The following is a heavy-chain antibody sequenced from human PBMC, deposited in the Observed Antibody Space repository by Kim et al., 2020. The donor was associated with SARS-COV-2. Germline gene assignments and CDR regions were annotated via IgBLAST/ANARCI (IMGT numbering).Heavy chain of an antibody. V-gene: IGHV3-7*03. CDR1: GFTFSSYW. J-gene: IGHJ3*02. D-gene: IGHD5-18*01. CDR2: IKQDGSEK. CDR3: ARVRTGNLRGYSYGSSAFDI. Sequence: GGSLRLSCAASGFTFSSYWMSWVRQAPGKGLEWVANIKQDGSEKYYVDSVKGRFTISRDNAKNSLYLQMNSLRAEDTAVYYCARVRTGNLRGYSYGSSAFDIWGQGTMVTVSS.